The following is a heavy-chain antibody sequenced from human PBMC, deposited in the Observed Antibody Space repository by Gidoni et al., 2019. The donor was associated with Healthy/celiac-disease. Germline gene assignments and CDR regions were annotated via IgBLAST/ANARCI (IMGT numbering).Heavy chain of an antibody. CDR3: ARGLGVVGAISLYYYGMDV. D-gene: IGHD1-26*01. CDR2: IGTAGDT. V-gene: IGHV3-13*01. J-gene: IGHJ6*02. Sequence: EVQLVESGGGLVQPGGSLRLSCAASGFTFSSYDMHWVRQATGKGLEWVSAIGTAGDTYYPGSVKGRFTISRENAKNSLYLQMNSLRAGDTAVYYCARGLGVVGAISLYYYGMDVWGQGTTVTVSS. CDR1: GFTFSSYD.